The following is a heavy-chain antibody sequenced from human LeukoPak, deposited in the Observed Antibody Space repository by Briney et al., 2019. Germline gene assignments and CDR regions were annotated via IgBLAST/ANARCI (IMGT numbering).Heavy chain of an antibody. CDR1: GFTFSSYE. CDR3: ARQIWDSESDY. CDR2: ISSSGSTI. J-gene: IGHJ4*02. D-gene: IGHD1-26*01. V-gene: IGHV3-48*03. Sequence: GGSLRLSCAASGFTFSSYEMSWVCQAPGKGLEWVSYISSSGSTIYYADSVKGRFTISRDNAKNSLYLQMNSLRAEDTAVYYCARQIWDSESDYWGQGTLVTVSS.